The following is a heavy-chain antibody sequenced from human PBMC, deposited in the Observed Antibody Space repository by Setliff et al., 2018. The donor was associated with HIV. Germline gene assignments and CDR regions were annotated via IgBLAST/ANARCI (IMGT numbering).Heavy chain of an antibody. Sequence: PGGSLRLSCVASEFTFSSYAMNWVRQAPGKGLEWVSTISGSGGTKYYADSVKGWFTISRDNSKNTAYLQMSSLKTEDTAVYYCARPQHIYDDSSDDYWGQGTLVTVSS. CDR2: ISGSGGTK. V-gene: IGHV3-23*01. CDR1: EFTFSSYA. D-gene: IGHD3-22*01. J-gene: IGHJ4*02. CDR3: ARPQHIYDDSSDDY.